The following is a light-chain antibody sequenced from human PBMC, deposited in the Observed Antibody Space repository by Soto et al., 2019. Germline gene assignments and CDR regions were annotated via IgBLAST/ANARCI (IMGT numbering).Light chain of an antibody. J-gene: IGKJ4*01. CDR1: QSISSY. CDR2: AAS. CDR3: QQSYNTPPGT. V-gene: IGKV1-39*01. Sequence: DIPMTQSPSSLSASVGDRVTITCRASQSISSYLNWYQHKPGKAPKLLIYAASSLQSGVPSRFSGSGSGTDFTLTISSLQPEDFATYYCQQSYNTPPGTFGGGTKVEIK.